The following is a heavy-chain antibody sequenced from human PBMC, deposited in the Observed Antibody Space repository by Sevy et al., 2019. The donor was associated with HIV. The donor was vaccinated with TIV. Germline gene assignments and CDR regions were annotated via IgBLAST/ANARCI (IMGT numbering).Heavy chain of an antibody. CDR2: IYYSGGT. Sequence: SETLSLTCTVSGGSISSGDYYWSWIRQPPGKGLEWIGYIYYSGGTYYNPSLKSRVTISVDTSKNQFSLKLSSVTAADTAVYYCARAHGPRYERWLQLLRYFDYWGQGTLVTVSS. CDR1: GGSISSGDYY. V-gene: IGHV4-30-4*01. D-gene: IGHD5-12*01. CDR3: ARAHGPRYERWLQLLRYFDY. J-gene: IGHJ4*02.